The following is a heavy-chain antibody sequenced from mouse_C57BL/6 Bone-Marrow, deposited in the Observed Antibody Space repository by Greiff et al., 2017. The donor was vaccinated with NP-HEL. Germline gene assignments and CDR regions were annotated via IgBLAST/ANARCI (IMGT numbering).Heavy chain of an antibody. D-gene: IGHD2-3*01. J-gene: IGHJ2*01. CDR1: GYTFTSYW. CDR3: ASGGYWGYFDY. Sequence: VQLQQPGAELVMPGASVKLSCKASGYTFTSYWMHWVKQRPGQGLEWIGEIDPSDSYTNYNQKFKGKSTLTVDKSSSTAYMQLSSLTSEDSAVYDCASGGYWGYFDYWGQGTTLTVSS. CDR2: IDPSDSYT. V-gene: IGHV1-69*01.